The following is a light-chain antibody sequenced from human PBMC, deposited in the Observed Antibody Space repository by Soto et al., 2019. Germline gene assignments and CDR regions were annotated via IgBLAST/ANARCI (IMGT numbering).Light chain of an antibody. CDR3: YQFCSSPPHT. J-gene: IGKJ3*01. V-gene: IGKV3-20*01. Sequence: EIVLTQSPGTLSLSPGERATLSCRASQTISSSFLAWYQQKPGQAPRLLIYGASRRAPGIPDRFSGSGSWTGFTFTISRLEPEDFGVYYCYQFCSSPPHTFGPGTKVEIK. CDR2: GAS. CDR1: QTISSSF.